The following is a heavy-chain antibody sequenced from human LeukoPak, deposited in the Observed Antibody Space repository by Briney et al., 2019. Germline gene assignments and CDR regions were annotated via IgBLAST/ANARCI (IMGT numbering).Heavy chain of an antibody. D-gene: IGHD2-8*02. V-gene: IGHV3-66*01. CDR2: IYSGGST. Sequence: PGGCLRLSCAASGFTVSSNYMSWVRRAPGKGLEWVSVIYSGGSTYYAASVKGRFTISRDNSKNTLYLQMNSLRAEDTAVYYCARDPGGLVEGYWGQGPLVTVS. CDR1: GFTVSSNY. J-gene: IGHJ4*02. CDR3: ARDPGGLVEGY.